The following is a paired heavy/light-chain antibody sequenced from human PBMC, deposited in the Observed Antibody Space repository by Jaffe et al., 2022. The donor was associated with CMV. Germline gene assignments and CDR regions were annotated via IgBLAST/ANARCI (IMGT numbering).Light chain of an antibody. CDR2: EVS. V-gene: IGLV2-8*01. Sequence: QSALTQPPSASGSPGQSVTISCTGTSNDVGGYNYVSWYQQHPGKAPKFMIYEVSKRPSGVPDRFSGSKSGNTASLTVSGLQAEDEADYYCSSYAGSNNFELVFGGGTKLTVL. CDR3: SSYAGSNNFELV. CDR1: SNDVGGYNY. J-gene: IGLJ3*02.
Heavy chain of an antibody. Sequence: EVQLVESGGGLVQPGGSLRLSCAASGFTFSTYSMNWVRQAPGKGLEWVSYISRSSSTKYYADSVKGRFTISRDNAKNSLYLQMNSLRDEDTAVYYCARDFNSGYELDYWGQGTLVTVSS. CDR2: ISRSSSTK. J-gene: IGHJ4*02. CDR1: GFTFSTYS. V-gene: IGHV3-48*02. CDR3: ARDFNSGYELDY. D-gene: IGHD5-12*01.